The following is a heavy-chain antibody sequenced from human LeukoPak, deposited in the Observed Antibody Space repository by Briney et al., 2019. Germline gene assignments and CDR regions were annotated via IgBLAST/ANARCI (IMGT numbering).Heavy chain of an antibody. CDR3: ARTLLAYSGNYYFDY. Sequence: KPSETLSLTCTVSGGSISSYYWSWIRQPPGKGLEWIGTIYYTGNTFYNPSLKSRVTISVDTSKNQFSLRLSSVTAADTAVYYCARTLLAYSGNYYFDYWGQGTLVTVSS. D-gene: IGHD1-26*01. V-gene: IGHV4-59*04. J-gene: IGHJ4*02. CDR2: IYYTGNT. CDR1: GGSISSYY.